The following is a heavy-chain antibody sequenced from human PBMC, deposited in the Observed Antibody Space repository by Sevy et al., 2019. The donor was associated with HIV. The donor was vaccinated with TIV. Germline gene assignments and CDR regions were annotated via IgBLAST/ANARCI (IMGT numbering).Heavy chain of an antibody. J-gene: IGHJ4*02. CDR3: AKQPPPLTMSPYYFDY. CDR1: GFTFSSYA. Sequence: GGSLRLSCAASGFTFSSYAMSWVRQAPGKGLEWVSAISGSGGSTYYADSVKGRFTISRDNSKNTLYLQMNSLRAEDTAVYYCAKQPPPLTMSPYYFDYWGQGTLVTVSS. V-gene: IGHV3-23*01. D-gene: IGHD3-22*01. CDR2: ISGSGGST.